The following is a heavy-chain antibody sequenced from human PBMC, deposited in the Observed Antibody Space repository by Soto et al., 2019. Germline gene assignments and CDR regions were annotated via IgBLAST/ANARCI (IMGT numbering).Heavy chain of an antibody. Sequence: GXSVKVTCTASGYSCTSYGSIWVRQAPGQGLEWMGWISAYNGNTNYAQKLQGRVTMTTDTSTSTAYMELRSLRSDDTAVYYCARLRFGELLKTAHYYYYGMDVWGQGTTVTVSS. CDR2: ISAYNGNT. CDR1: GYSCTSYG. D-gene: IGHD3-10*01. V-gene: IGHV1-18*04. J-gene: IGHJ6*02. CDR3: ARLRFGELLKTAHYYYYGMDV.